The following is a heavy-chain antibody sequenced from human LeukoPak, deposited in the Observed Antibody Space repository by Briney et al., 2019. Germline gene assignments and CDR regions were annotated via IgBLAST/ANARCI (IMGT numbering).Heavy chain of an antibody. CDR1: GYTFTDYY. J-gene: IGHJ4*02. Sequence: ASVKVSCKTSGYTFTDYYIHWVQQAPGKGLEWMGRVDPEDGETIYAEKFQGRVTITADTSTDTAYMELSSLRFEDTAMYYCVTAPRYQLLLDYWGQGTLVTVSS. CDR2: VDPEDGET. V-gene: IGHV1-69-2*01. CDR3: VTAPRYQLLLDY. D-gene: IGHD2-2*01.